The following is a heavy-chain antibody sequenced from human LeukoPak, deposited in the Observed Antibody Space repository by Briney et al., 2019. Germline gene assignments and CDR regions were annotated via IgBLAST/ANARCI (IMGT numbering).Heavy chain of an antibody. D-gene: IGHD2-2*01. J-gene: IGHJ4*02. CDR2: ISGSGDGP. CDR1: GFTFNNYA. Sequence: GGSLRLSCAASGFTFNNYAMSWVRQAPGKGLEWVSTISGSGDGPYYADSVKGRFSISRDNSKNTLYLQMNNLRAEDTAVFYCAKGITSPSTGRYFDYWGQGTLVTVSS. CDR3: AKGITSPSTGRYFDY. V-gene: IGHV3-23*01.